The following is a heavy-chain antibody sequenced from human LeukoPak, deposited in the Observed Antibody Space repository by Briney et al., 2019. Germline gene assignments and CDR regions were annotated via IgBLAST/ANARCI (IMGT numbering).Heavy chain of an antibody. CDR3: ARFVVPGYYFDY. J-gene: IGHJ4*02. CDR1: GFTLSNHW. CDR2: IYHSGST. V-gene: IGHV4-4*02. Sequence: GSLRLSCAASGFTLSNHWMTWVRQAPGKGLEWIGYIYHSGSTYYNPSLKSRVTISVDRSKNQFSLKLSSVTAADTAVYYCARFVVPGYYFDYWGQGTLVTVSS. D-gene: IGHD2-2*01.